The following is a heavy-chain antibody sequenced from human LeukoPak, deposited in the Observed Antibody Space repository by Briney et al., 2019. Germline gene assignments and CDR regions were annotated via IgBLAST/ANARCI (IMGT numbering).Heavy chain of an antibody. CDR1: GFAFSDYW. CDR2: INREGNEK. V-gene: IGHV3-7*03. D-gene: IGHD1-26*01. Sequence: PGGSLRLSCATFGFAFSDYWMTWVRQVPGKGLEWVANINREGNEKYYVDSVKGRFTISRDNAKNSVDLQMDSLRVEDTAVYYCARVGTWELQRVFDFWGQGTLATVSS. J-gene: IGHJ4*02. CDR3: ARVGTWELQRVFDF.